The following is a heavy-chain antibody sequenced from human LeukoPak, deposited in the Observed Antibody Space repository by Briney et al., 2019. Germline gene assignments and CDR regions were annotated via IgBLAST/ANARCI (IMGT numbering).Heavy chain of an antibody. CDR1: GYTFTSYG. V-gene: IGHV1-18*01. CDR3: ARGGKKENHYGPSGYFDP. Sequence: ASVKVSCKASGYTFTSYGISWVRQAPGQGLEWMGWISAYNGNTNYAQKLQGRVTMTTDTSTSTAYMELSSLGSDDTAVYYCARGGKKENHYGPSGYFDPWGQGTLVTVSS. CDR2: ISAYNGNT. D-gene: IGHD4-17*01. J-gene: IGHJ5*02.